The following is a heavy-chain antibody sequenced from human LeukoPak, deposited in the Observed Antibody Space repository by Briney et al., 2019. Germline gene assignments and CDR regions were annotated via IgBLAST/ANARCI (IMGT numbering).Heavy chain of an antibody. Sequence: SETLSLTCTVSGGSISSDYWSWIRQPPGKGLECIGYIYYLGATNYNPSLESRVAISTGTSKTQFSLKVTSVTAADTAVYYCAKEGSSGLFDSWGQGILVTVSS. J-gene: IGHJ4*02. CDR1: GGSISSDY. CDR3: AKEGSSGLFDS. CDR2: IYYLGAT. D-gene: IGHD3-22*01. V-gene: IGHV4-59*01.